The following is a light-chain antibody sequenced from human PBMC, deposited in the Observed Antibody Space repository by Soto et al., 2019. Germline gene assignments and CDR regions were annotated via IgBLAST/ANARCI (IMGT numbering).Light chain of an antibody. CDR1: QSISSY. Sequence: DIQMTQSPSSLSASVGDRVTITCRASQSISSYLNWYQQKPGKAPKLLIYAASSLQSGVPSRFSGSDSEPHFTLTITSLQPEDFRPSYNQQSYTTPRKFGQGNKVEIK. CDR3: QQSYTTPRK. J-gene: IGKJ1*01. V-gene: IGKV1-39*01. CDR2: AAS.